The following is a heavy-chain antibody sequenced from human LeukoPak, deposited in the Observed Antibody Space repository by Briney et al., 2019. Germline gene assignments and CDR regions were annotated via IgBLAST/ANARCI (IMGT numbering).Heavy chain of an antibody. CDR2: ISYDGSNK. J-gene: IGHJ6*03. D-gene: IGHD6-19*01. CDR1: GFTFSSYA. V-gene: IGHV3-30*14. CDR3: ARDGTYSSGWYFYYYYMDV. Sequence: TGRSLRLSCAASGFTFSSYAMHWVRQAPGKGLEWVAVISYDGSNKYYADSVKGRFTISRDNSKNTVYLQMNSLRPEDTAVYYCARDGTYSSGWYFYYYYMDVWGKGTTVTVSS.